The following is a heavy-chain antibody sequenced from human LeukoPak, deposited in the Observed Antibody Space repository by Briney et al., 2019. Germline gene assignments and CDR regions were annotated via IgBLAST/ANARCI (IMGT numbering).Heavy chain of an antibody. V-gene: IGHV1-46*01. CDR3: ARDNSVGDIAWWFDP. J-gene: IGHJ5*02. D-gene: IGHD3-16*02. CDR1: GYTFSGYY. Sequence: ASVKVSCKASGYTFSGYYMHWVRQAPGQGLGWMGLINPSGSSTLYAQKFQGRVTMTRDMSTTTDYMELSSLRSEDTAVYYCARDNSVGDIAWWFDPWGQGTLVTVSS. CDR2: INPSGSST.